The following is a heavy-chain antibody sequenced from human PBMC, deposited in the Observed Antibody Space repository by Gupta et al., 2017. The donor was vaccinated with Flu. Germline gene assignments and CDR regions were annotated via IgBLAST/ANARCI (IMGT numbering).Heavy chain of an antibody. CDR2: ITHSGST. CDR3: ARSRTYYYYGMDV. CDR1: GESFSGYY. Sequence: QVQLQQWGAGLLKPSETLSLTCAVYGESFSGYYWSWIRQPPGKGLEWIGEITHSGSTNYNPSLKSRVTISVDTSKNQFSLKLSSVTAADTAVYYCARSRTYYYYGMDVWGQGTTVTVSS. V-gene: IGHV4-34*01. J-gene: IGHJ6*02. D-gene: IGHD3/OR15-3a*01.